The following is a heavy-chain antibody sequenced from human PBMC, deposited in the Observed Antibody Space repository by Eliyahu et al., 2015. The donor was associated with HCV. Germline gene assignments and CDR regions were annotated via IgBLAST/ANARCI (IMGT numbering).Heavy chain of an antibody. CDR2: IWYDGSNK. Sequence: QVQLVESGGGVVQPGRSLRLSCAASGFTFSSYGMXWVRQAPGKGLGWVAVIWYDGSNKYYADSVKGRFTISRDNSKNTLYLQMNSLRAEDTAVYYCARERFDWLSRNEPSPYYFDYWGQGTLVTVSS. D-gene: IGHD3-9*01. CDR1: GFTFSSYG. V-gene: IGHV3-33*01. CDR3: ARERFDWLSRNEPSPYYFDY. J-gene: IGHJ4*02.